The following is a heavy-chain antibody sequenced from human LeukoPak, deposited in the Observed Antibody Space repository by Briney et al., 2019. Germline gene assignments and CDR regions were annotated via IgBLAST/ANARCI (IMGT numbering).Heavy chain of an antibody. Sequence: PSETLSLTCTVSGGSVSSGSYYWRWIRQPPGKGLEWIGYIYYSGSTNYNPSLKSRVTISVDTSKNQFSLKLSSVTAADTAVYYCARGGLRFLEWLPIGGWGQGTLVTVSS. CDR3: ARGGLRFLEWLPIGG. CDR1: GGSVSSGSYY. CDR2: IYYSGST. J-gene: IGHJ4*02. V-gene: IGHV4-61*01. D-gene: IGHD3-3*01.